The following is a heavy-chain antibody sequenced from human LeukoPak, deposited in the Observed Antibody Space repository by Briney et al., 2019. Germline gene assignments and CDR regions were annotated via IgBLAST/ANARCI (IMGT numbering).Heavy chain of an antibody. J-gene: IGHJ6*03. Sequence: GGSLRLSCAASGFTFSSYWMHWVRQAPGKGLEWVSAISGSGGSTYYADSVKGRFTISRDNSKKTLYLQMNSLRAEDTAVYYCAKEYAGSHYYFYYMDVWGKGTTVTVSS. CDR1: GFTFSSYW. V-gene: IGHV3-23*01. CDR3: AKEYAGSHYYFYYMDV. CDR2: ISGSGGST.